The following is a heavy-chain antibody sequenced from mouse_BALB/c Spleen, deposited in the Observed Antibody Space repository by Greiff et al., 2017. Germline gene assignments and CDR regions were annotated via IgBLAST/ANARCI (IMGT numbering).Heavy chain of an antibody. D-gene: IGHD2-3*01. Sequence: QVHVKQSGPGLVAPSQSLSITCTVSGFSLTSYGVHWVRQPPGKGLEWLGVIWAGGSTNYNSALMSRLSISKDNSKSQVFLKMNSLQTDDTAMYYCARGWLLEFAYWGQGTLVTVSA. CDR3: ARGWLLEFAY. V-gene: IGHV2-9*02. CDR2: IWAGGST. J-gene: IGHJ3*01. CDR1: GFSLTSYG.